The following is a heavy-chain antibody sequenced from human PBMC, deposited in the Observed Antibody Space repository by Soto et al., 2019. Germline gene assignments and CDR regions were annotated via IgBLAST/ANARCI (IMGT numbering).Heavy chain of an antibody. CDR1: GFTFSSYA. D-gene: IGHD3-22*01. V-gene: IGHV3-23*01. CDR3: AKDLAEYYYDSSASPNGY. CDR2: ISGSGGST. Sequence: GGSLRLSCAASGFTFSSYAMSWVRQAPGKGLEWVSAISGSGGSTYYADSVKGRFTISRDNSKNTLYLQMNSLRAEDTAVYYCAKDLAEYYYDSSASPNGYWGQGTLVTVSS. J-gene: IGHJ4*02.